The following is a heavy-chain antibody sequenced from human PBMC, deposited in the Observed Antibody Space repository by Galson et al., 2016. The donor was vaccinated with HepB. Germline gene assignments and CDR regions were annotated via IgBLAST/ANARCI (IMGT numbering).Heavy chain of an antibody. Sequence: SMRSSCAASGSTSRNYGMTRVRQAPRKGMEVVSSISRSGDSTDDADSVKGRFNISRDNSENTRPLRMNSLPADDTALYYCVQGSTAPAVWGKGTTVTVPS. J-gene: IGHJ6*04. D-gene: IGHD2-2*01. V-gene: IGHV3-23*01. CDR3: VQGSTAPAV. CDR1: GSTSRNYG. CDR2: ISRSGDST.